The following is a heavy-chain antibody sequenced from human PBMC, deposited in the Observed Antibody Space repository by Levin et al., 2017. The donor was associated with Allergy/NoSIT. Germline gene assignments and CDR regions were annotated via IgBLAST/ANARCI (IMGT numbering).Heavy chain of an antibody. CDR2: IDPSDSYT. CDR3: ARQGDSSSWYRWFDP. J-gene: IGHJ5*02. V-gene: IGHV5-10-1*01. D-gene: IGHD6-13*01. CDR1: GYSFTSYW. Sequence: GASVKVSCKGSGYSFTSYWISWVRQMPGKGLEWMGRIDPSDSYTNYSPSFQGHVTISADKSISTAYLQWSSLKASDTAMYYCARQGDSSSWYRWFDPWGQGTLVTVSS.